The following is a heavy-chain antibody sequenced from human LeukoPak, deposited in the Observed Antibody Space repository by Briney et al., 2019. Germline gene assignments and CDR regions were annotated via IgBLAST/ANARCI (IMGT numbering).Heavy chain of an antibody. V-gene: IGHV4-38-2*02. D-gene: IGHD2-2*01. J-gene: IGHJ3*02. Sequence: SETLSLICTVSGDSNSSYYWSWIRHPPGKGLEWIGSLHHSGSPYYNPSLKCRVTISVDTSKNQFSLKLSSVTAADTAVYYCAREGAPAAIRWPVDIWGQGTLVTVSS. CDR3: AREGAPAAIRWPVDI. CDR2: LHHSGSP. CDR1: GDSNSSYY.